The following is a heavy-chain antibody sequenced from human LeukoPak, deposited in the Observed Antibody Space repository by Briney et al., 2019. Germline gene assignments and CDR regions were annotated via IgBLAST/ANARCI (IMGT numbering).Heavy chain of an antibody. CDR2: IYYSGST. Sequence: SETLSLTCTVSGGSISNYYWNWIRQPPGKGLEWIGYIYYSGSTNYNPSLKSRVTISVDTSKNQFSLKLSSVTAADTAVYYCAREPRAWFGDYYYYYMDVWGKGTTATVSS. J-gene: IGHJ6*03. CDR3: AREPRAWFGDYYYYYMDV. V-gene: IGHV4-59*01. D-gene: IGHD3-10*01. CDR1: GGSISNYY.